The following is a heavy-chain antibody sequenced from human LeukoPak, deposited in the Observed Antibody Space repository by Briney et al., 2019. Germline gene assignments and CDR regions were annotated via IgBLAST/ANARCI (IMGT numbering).Heavy chain of an antibody. J-gene: IGHJ4*02. CDR2: IYSGGST. V-gene: IGHV3-53*01. Sequence: GRSLRLSCGTSGFTFSDYYMTWIRQAPGKGLEWVSVIYSGGSTYYADSVKGRFTISGDNSKNTLYLQMNSPRAEDTAVYYCARVWRDGYNRPGVYFDYWGQGTLVTVSS. D-gene: IGHD5-24*01. CDR1: GFTFSDYY. CDR3: ARVWRDGYNRPGVYFDY.